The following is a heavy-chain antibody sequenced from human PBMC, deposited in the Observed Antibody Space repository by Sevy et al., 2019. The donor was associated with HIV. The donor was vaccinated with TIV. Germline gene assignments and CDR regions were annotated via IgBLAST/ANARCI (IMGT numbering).Heavy chain of an antibody. J-gene: IGHJ4*02. CDR1: GGSISSSSYY. CDR2: IYYSGST. Sequence: SETLSLTCTVSGGSISSSSYYWGWIRQPPGKGLERIGSIYYSGSTYYNPSLKSRVTISVDTSKNQFSLKLSSVTAADTAVYYCARHPPNYYGSGSYYNLFDYWGQGTLVTVSS. CDR3: ARHPPNYYGSGSYYNLFDY. V-gene: IGHV4-39*01. D-gene: IGHD3-10*01.